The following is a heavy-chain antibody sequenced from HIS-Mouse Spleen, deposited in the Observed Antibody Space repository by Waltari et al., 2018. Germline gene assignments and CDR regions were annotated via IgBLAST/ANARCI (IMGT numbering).Heavy chain of an antibody. CDR1: GGFISRSSYY. J-gene: IGHJ2*01. Sequence: QLQLQESGPGLVKPSETLSPTCTVSGGFISRSSYYWGWIHQPPGKGRECIGGIYYSGRTYYNPSLKSRVTISVDTSKNQFSLKLSSVTAADTAVYYCAREIPYSSSWYDWYFDLWGRGTLVTVSS. D-gene: IGHD6-13*01. V-gene: IGHV4-39*07. CDR3: AREIPYSSSWYDWYFDL. CDR2: IYYSGRT.